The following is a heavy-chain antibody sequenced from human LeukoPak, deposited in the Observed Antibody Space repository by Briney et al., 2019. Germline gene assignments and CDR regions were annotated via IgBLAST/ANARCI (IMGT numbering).Heavy chain of an antibody. CDR3: ARANCSSTSCYLDY. J-gene: IGHJ4*02. Sequence: PSETLSLTCAVYGGSFSGYYWSWIRQPPGKGLEWIGEINHSGSTNYNPSLESRVTISVDTSKNQFSLKLSSVTAADTAVYYCARANCSSTSCYLDYWGQGTLVTVSS. D-gene: IGHD2-2*01. CDR1: GGSFSGYY. CDR2: INHSGST. V-gene: IGHV4-34*01.